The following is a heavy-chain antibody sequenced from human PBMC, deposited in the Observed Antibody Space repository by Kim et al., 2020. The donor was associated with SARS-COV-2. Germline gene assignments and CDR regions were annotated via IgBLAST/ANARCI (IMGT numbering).Heavy chain of an antibody. CDR1: GGSISSGGYY. V-gene: IGHV4-31*03. CDR3: ARAPYGDYVSERFDP. D-gene: IGHD4-17*01. Sequence: SETLSLTCTVSGGSISSGGYYWSWIRQHPGKGLEWIGYIYYSGSTYYNPSLKSRVTISVDTSKNQFSLKLSSVTAADTAVYYCARAPYGDYVSERFDPWGQGTLVTVSS. CDR2: IYYSGST. J-gene: IGHJ5*02.